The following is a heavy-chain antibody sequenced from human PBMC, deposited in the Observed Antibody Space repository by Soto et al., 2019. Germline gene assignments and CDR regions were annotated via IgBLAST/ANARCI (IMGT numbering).Heavy chain of an antibody. CDR1: GFSLTTSGEA. CDR2: IYWDDDK. J-gene: IGHJ6*03. V-gene: IGHV2-5*02. D-gene: IGHD3-10*01. Sequence: QITLKESGPTLVKPTQTLTLTCTFSGFSLTTSGEAVAWIRQPPGKALEWLALIYWDDDKRSSPSLKSRLTITKDTSKNQVVLTMTNMDPVDTATYYCAHIPGSGQLLYSYYYYMDVWGKGTTVTVSS. CDR3: AHIPGSGQLLYSYYYYMDV.